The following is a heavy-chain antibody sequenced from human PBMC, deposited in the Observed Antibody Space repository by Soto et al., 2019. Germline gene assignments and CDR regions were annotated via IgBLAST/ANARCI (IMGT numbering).Heavy chain of an antibody. CDR1: GFTFGDYA. CDR2: IRSKAYGGTT. D-gene: IGHD1-26*01. V-gene: IGHV3-49*03. CDR3: TRGGTYSGSGHAFDI. Sequence: PGGSLRLSCTASGFTFGDYAMSWFRQAPGKGLEWVGFIRSKAYGGTTEYAASVKGRFTISRDDSKSIAYLQMNSLKTEDTAVYYGTRGGTYSGSGHAFDIWGQGTMVTVSS. J-gene: IGHJ3*02.